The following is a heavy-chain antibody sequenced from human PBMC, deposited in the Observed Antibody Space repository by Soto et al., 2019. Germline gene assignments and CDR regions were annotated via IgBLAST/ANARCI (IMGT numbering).Heavy chain of an antibody. CDR3: ARIRAYYYDSSGYYRLFDY. D-gene: IGHD3-22*01. Sequence: SCPTLVNPTETLTLTCTVSGFSLSNARMGVSWIRQPPGKALEWLAHIFSNDEKSYSTSLKSRLTISKDTSKSQVVLTMTNMDPVDTATYYCARIRAYYYDSSGYYRLFDYWGQGTLVTVSS. CDR2: IFSNDEK. V-gene: IGHV2-26*01. CDR1: GFSLSNARMG. J-gene: IGHJ4*02.